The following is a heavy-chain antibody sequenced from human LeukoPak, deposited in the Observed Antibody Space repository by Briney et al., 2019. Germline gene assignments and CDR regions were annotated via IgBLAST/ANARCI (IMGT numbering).Heavy chain of an antibody. J-gene: IGHJ1*01. CDR2: TTGDSRYI. CDR3: TSWGDTTAEYFQR. D-gene: IGHD2-21*02. CDR1: GFTFNIYS. Sequence: GGSLRLSCTASGFTFNIYSMSWVRQAPGKGLEWVSFTTGDSRYIYYADSLKGRFTISRDNAQNSMYLQMNSLRVEDTAVYYCTSWGDTTAEYFQRWGQGTLVTVSS. V-gene: IGHV3-21*01.